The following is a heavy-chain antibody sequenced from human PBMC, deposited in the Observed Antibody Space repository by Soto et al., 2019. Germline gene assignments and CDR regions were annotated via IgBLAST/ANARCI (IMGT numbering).Heavy chain of an antibody. CDR2: IYWDDE. D-gene: IGHD2-15*01. V-gene: IGHV2-5*02. CDR1: GFSLSTSGVG. Sequence: QITLKESGPTLVKPTQTLTLTCTFSGFSLSTSGVGVGWIRQPPGKALEWLALIYWDDERYSPSLKSRLTITKDTSKNQVVLTMTNMDPVDTATYNCAHSWYCSGGSCYYTYYFDYWGQGTLVTVSS. J-gene: IGHJ4*02. CDR3: AHSWYCSGGSCYYTYYFDY.